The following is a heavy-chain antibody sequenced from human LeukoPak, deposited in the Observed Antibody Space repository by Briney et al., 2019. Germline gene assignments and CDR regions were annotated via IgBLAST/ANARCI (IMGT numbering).Heavy chain of an antibody. CDR1: GDSVSSNIAA. Sequence: SQTLSLTCAISGDSVSSNIAAWTWIRQSPLRGLEWLGRTYYRSKWYNEYAVSVKSRISINADTSKNQFSLQLNSVAPEDTAVYYCARDLGSYDYWGQGALVTVSS. V-gene: IGHV6-1*01. D-gene: IGHD3-10*01. CDR2: TYYRSKWYN. CDR3: ARDLGSYDY. J-gene: IGHJ4*02.